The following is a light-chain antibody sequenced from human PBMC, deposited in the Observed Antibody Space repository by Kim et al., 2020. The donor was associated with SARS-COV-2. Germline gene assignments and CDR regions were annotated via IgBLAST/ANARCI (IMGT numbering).Light chain of an antibody. J-gene: IGLJ2*01. CDR1: RLRRYY. CDR3: NSRGSNDNVV. CDR2: GKN. V-gene: IGLV3-19*01. Sequence: VARRQTVRITCQGDRLRRYYEPLYQQKPGRAPMVVIYGKNNRPSGIPDRFPGSSSRNPASLTITGTQAGDEADYYCNSRGSNDNVVFGGGTQLTVL.